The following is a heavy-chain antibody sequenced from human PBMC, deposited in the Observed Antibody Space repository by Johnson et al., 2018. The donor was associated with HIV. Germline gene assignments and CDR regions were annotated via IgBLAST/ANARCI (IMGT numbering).Heavy chain of an antibody. CDR3: TRGSFTDDAFDV. D-gene: IGHD1-26*01. Sequence: MQLVESGGGLVQPGGSLRLSCAASGFTFSNYWMHWVRQAPGEGLVWVSRINSDETHKNYADSVKGRFTISRDNAKNTLYLQMNSLRPEDTAVYYCTRGSFTDDAFDVWGLGTMVTVSS. V-gene: IGHV3-74*02. J-gene: IGHJ3*01. CDR2: INSDETHK. CDR1: GFTFSNYW.